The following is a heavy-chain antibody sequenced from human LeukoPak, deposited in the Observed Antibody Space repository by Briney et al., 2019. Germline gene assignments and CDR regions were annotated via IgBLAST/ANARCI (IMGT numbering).Heavy chain of an antibody. V-gene: IGHV4-34*01. CDR1: GGSFSGYY. J-gene: IGHJ3*02. Sequence: KPSETLSLTCVVYGGSFSGYYWSWIRQPPGKGLEWIGEINHSGSTNYNPSLKSRVTISVDTSKNQFSLKLSSVTAADTAVYYCAREGSVVVTAILPQGDDAFDIWGQGTMVTVSS. CDR2: INHSGST. CDR3: AREGSVVVTAILPQGDDAFDI. D-gene: IGHD2-21*02.